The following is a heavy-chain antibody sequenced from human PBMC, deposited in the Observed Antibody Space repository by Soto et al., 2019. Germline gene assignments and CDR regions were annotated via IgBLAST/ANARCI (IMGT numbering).Heavy chain of an antibody. Sequence: QVQLVQSGAEVKKPGSSVKVSCKASGGTFSSYAISWVRQAPGQGLEWMGGIIPIFGTANYAQKFQGRVTITADDSTSTAYMELSSLRSEDTAVYYCARHSGSYSDSAEYFQHWGQGTLVTVSS. CDR1: GGTFSSYA. V-gene: IGHV1-69*12. CDR3: ARHSGSYSDSAEYFQH. D-gene: IGHD1-26*01. CDR2: IIPIFGTA. J-gene: IGHJ1*01.